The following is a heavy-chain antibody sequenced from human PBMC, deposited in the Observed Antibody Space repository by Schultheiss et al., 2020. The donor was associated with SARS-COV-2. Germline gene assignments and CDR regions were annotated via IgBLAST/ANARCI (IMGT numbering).Heavy chain of an antibody. D-gene: IGHD2-8*01. V-gene: IGHV3-48*02. CDR1: GFTFSSYA. Sequence: GGSLRLSCAASGFTFSSYAMHWVRQAPGKGLEWVSYISSSSSTIYYADSVKGRFTISRDNAKNSLYLQMNSLRDEDTAVYYCARAIVLMGDYYFDYWGQGTLVTVSS. CDR2: ISSSSSTI. J-gene: IGHJ4*02. CDR3: ARAIVLMGDYYFDY.